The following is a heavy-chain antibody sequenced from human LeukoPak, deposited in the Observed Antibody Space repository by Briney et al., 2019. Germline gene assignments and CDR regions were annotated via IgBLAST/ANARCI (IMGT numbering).Heavy chain of an antibody. J-gene: IGHJ4*02. D-gene: IGHD3-10*01. Sequence: SETPSLTCAVYGGSFSGYYWSWIRQPPGKGLEWIGETNHSGSTNYNPSLKSRVTISVDTSKNQFSLKLSSVTAADTAVYYCARSYYYGSGSPNYWGQGTLVTVSS. CDR1: GGSFSGYY. CDR2: TNHSGST. V-gene: IGHV4-34*01. CDR3: ARSYYYGSGSPNY.